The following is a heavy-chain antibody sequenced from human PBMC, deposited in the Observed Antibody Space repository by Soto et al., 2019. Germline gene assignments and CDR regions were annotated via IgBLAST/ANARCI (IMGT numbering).Heavy chain of an antibody. D-gene: IGHD6-19*01. V-gene: IGHV5-51*01. CDR2: IYPGDSDT. CDR3: ARRVAVAGTDYYYYGMDV. CDR1: GYSFTSYW. Sequence: PGESLKISCKGSGYSFTSYWIGWVRQMPGKGLEWMGIIYPGDSDTRYSPSFQGQVTISADKSISTAYLQWSSLKASDTAMYYCARRVAVAGTDYYYYGMDVWGQGTTVTVSS. J-gene: IGHJ6*02.